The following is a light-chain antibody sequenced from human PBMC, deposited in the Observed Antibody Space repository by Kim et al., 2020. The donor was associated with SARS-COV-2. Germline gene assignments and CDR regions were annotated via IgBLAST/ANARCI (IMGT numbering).Light chain of an antibody. V-gene: IGKV3-20*01. J-gene: IGKJ2*01. CDR2: GTS. Sequence: GERATPAGRASQGVGGSQLFWYRKKPGQAPGLLIYGTSNRATGTPDRFSGSGSATDFTLTISRLEPEDLEVYFCQNYDESYFMYIYGQGTKVDIK. CDR3: QNYDESYFMYI. CDR1: QGVGGSQ.